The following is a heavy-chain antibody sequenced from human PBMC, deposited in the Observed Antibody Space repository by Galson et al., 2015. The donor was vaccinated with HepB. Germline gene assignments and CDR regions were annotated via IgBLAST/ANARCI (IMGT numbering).Heavy chain of an antibody. CDR2: IKSKTDGETT. J-gene: IGHJ5*02. CDR1: GFPFNNAW. V-gene: IGHV3-15*01. Sequence: SLRLSCAASGFPFNNAWMTWVRQAPGMGLEWVGRIKSKTDGETTDYAPPVKGRFTISRDDSKNRLYLQMNSLKTEDTAVYYCTTDVYYSTYWSWLDPWGQGTLVTVSS. CDR3: TTDVYYSTYWSWLDP. D-gene: IGHD2-8*02.